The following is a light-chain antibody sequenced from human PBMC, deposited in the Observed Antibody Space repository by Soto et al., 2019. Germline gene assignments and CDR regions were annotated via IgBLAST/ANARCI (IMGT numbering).Light chain of an antibody. J-gene: IGKJ1*01. Sequence: DIQMTHSPSGMSASVGDRVNITGRASQGISRRLAWYQHKPGKAPRLLIYADSTFQSGVQSRFSGSGSGTEFPLSISNLQPDDFATYYCKQYDSYRSFGQGP. V-gene: IGKV1-5*01. CDR3: KQYDSYRS. CDR2: ADS. CDR1: QGISRR.